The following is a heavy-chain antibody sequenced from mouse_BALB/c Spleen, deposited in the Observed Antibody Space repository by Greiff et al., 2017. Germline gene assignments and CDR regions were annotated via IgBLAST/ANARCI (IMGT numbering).Heavy chain of an antibody. CDR1: GYSITSDYA. CDR3: ARRDYDYDWFAY. D-gene: IGHD2-4*01. CDR2: ISYSGST. J-gene: IGHJ3*01. V-gene: IGHV3-2*02. Sequence: EVQLQESGPGLVKPSQSLSLTCTVTGYSITSDYAWNWIRQFPGNKLEWMGYISYSGSTSYNPSLKSRISITRDTSKNQFFLQLNSVTTEDTATYYCARRDYDYDWFAYWGQGTLVTVSA.